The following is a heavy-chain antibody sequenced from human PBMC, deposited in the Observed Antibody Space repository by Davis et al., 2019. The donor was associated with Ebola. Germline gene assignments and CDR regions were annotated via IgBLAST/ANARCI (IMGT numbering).Heavy chain of an antibody. CDR2: IYSGGST. CDR3: ARRADY. CDR1: GFSVSDNY. J-gene: IGHJ4*02. V-gene: IGHV3-53*01. Sequence: GESLKISCEASGFSVSDNYMSWVRQAPGKGLEWVSVIYSGGSTYYADSVKGRFTISRHNSKNTLYLQMNSLRAEDTAVYYCARRADYWGQGTLVTVSS.